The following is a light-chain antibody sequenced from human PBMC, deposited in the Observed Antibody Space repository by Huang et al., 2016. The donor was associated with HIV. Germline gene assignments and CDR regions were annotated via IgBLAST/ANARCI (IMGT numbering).Light chain of an antibody. CDR1: QNISTY. CDR2: TTS. Sequence: DIQMTQFPSSLSASVGDRVTITCRASQNISTYINWYHQKPGRALKLLIHTTSNLHSEVPSRFSGSGSGTTFRFTIASLHLDDLATYFCQQSYASPPTFGQGTKVEV. J-gene: IGKJ1*01. CDR3: QQSYASPPT. V-gene: IGKV1-39*01.